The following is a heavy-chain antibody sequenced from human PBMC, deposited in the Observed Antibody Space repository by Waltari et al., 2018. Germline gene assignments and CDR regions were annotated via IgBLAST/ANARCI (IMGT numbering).Heavy chain of an antibody. CDR1: GGTISSSNR. Sequence: QLQESGPGLVRPSGTLSLTCTVSGGTISSSNRWTWVRQAPGKGLEWIGEIFDTGSTIYNPSLKSRLTISVDKSKNQFSLKLTSVTAADTAVYFCARDYSGGQLWNWGQGTLVTVSS. V-gene: IGHV4-4*02. CDR3: ARDYSGGQLWN. J-gene: IGHJ4*02. D-gene: IGHD5-18*01. CDR2: IFDTGST.